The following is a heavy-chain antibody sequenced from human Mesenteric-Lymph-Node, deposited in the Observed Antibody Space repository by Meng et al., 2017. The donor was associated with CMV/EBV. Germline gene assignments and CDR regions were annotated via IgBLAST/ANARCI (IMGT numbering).Heavy chain of an antibody. Sequence: GGSLRLSCAASGFPFNTYAMTWVRQAPGKGLEWVSTISGSGGTTYYADSVKGRFTISRDNAKNSLYLQMNTLRAEDTAVYYCARDSGIYDYYYGMDVWGQGTTVTVSS. CDR2: ISGSGGTT. CDR1: GFPFNTYA. CDR3: ARDSGIYDYYYGMDV. V-gene: IGHV3-23*01. J-gene: IGHJ6*02.